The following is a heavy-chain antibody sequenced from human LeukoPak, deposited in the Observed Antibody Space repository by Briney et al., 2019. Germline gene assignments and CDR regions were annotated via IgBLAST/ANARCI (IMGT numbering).Heavy chain of an antibody. D-gene: IGHD6-13*01. J-gene: IGHJ6*02. Sequence: GGSLRLSCAASGFTVSSNYMSWVRQAPGKGLEWVSVIYSGGSTYYADSVKGRFTISRDNSRNTLYLQMNSLRAEDTAVYYCAREFPMPRLGIAAAGSKTDYYYYGMDVWGQGTTVTVSS. CDR2: IYSGGST. CDR3: AREFPMPRLGIAAAGSKTDYYYYGMDV. CDR1: GFTVSSNY. V-gene: IGHV3-66*01.